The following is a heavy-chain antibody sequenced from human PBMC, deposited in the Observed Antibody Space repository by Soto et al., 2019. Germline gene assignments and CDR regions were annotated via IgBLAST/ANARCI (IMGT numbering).Heavy chain of an antibody. J-gene: IGHJ4*02. V-gene: IGHV4-39*01. CDR2: IYYNGKT. Sequence: ASETLSLTCSVSGGSVYNNGYYWGWVRQPPGKGLEWIGCIYYNGKTYSNPSLESRVTMSVDTSKNEFSLKLGSVTAADTAFYYCARLVGNPYYLHYWGQGALVTVSS. CDR1: GGSVYNNGYY. CDR3: ARLVGNPYYLHY.